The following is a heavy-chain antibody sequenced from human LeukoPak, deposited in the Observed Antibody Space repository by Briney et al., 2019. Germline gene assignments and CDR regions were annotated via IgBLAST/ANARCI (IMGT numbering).Heavy chain of an antibody. V-gene: IGHV4-38-2*02. Sequence: SETLSLTCTVSGYSISSGYYWGWTRRPPGKGLEWIGSIYHSGSTYYNPSLKSRVTISVDTSKNQFSLKLSSVTAADTAVYYCARDVTTLVAFDIWGQGTMVTVSS. J-gene: IGHJ3*02. CDR2: IYHSGST. CDR3: ARDVTTLVAFDI. D-gene: IGHD6-13*01. CDR1: GYSISSGYY.